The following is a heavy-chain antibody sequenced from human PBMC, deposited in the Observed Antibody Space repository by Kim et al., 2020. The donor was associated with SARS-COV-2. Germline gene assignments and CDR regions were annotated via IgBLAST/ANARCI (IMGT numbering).Heavy chain of an antibody. D-gene: IGHD6-19*01. J-gene: IGHJ6*02. Sequence: GSVKGRFTVSRDNSNHTLYLQLNNLRDDDTAIYYCAKEASVSYYYSGMDVWGQGTTVTVSS. CDR3: AKEASVSYYYSGMDV. V-gene: IGHV3-23*01.